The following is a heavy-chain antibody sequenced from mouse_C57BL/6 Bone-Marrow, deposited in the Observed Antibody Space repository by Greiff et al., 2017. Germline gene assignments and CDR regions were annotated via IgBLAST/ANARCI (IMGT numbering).Heavy chain of an antibody. D-gene: IGHD2-2*01. V-gene: IGHV1-52*01. CDR1: GYTFTSYW. Sequence: QVQLQQPGAELVRPGSSVKLSCKASGYTFTSYWMHWVKQRPIQGLEWIGNIDPSDSETHYNQKFKDKATLTVDKSSSTAYMQLSSLTSEDSAVYYCARWGGYDRAWFAYWGQGTLVTVSA. CDR3: ARWGGYDRAWFAY. CDR2: IDPSDSET. J-gene: IGHJ3*01.